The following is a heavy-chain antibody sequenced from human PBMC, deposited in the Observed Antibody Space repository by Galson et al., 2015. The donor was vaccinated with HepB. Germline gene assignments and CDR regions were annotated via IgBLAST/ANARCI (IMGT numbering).Heavy chain of an antibody. D-gene: IGHD6-13*01. CDR1: GFTFGNYA. Sequence: SLRLSCAASGFTFGNYAMHWVRQPPGKGLEYVSAITSGGSTYYADSVKGRLTISRDDSKNTVYLHMSSLRPEDTAIYYCVKGSSTWFVRPTFVNWGQGTLVTVSS. CDR3: VKGSSTWFVRPTFVN. J-gene: IGHJ4*02. CDR2: ITSGGST. V-gene: IGHV3-64D*08.